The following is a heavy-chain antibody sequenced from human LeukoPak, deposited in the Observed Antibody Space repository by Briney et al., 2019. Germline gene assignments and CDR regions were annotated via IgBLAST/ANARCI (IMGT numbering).Heavy chain of an antibody. Sequence: ASVKVSCKASGGTFSSYAISWVRQAPGQGLEWMGGIIPIFGTANYAQKFQGRVTITTDESTSTAYMELSSLRSEDTAVYYCARVVPGSVDPNYYDYYMDVWGKGTTVTVSS. D-gene: IGHD2-2*01. CDR2: IIPIFGTA. CDR1: GGTFSSYA. V-gene: IGHV1-69*05. CDR3: ARVVPGSVDPNYYDYYMDV. J-gene: IGHJ6*03.